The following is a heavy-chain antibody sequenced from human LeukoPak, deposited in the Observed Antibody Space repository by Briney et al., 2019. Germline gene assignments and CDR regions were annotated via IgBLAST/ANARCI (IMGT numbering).Heavy chain of an antibody. Sequence: GSLRLSCAASGFTFSNYWMHWVRQAPGKGLGWVAVISYDGNNKYYVDSVKGRFIISRDNSKNTLYLQMDSLRADDTAVYYCAKGRRDGYNYDAFDIWGQGTKVTVSS. V-gene: IGHV3-30*18. CDR3: AKGRRDGYNYDAFDI. CDR2: ISYDGNNK. CDR1: GFTFSNYW. J-gene: IGHJ3*02. D-gene: IGHD5-24*01.